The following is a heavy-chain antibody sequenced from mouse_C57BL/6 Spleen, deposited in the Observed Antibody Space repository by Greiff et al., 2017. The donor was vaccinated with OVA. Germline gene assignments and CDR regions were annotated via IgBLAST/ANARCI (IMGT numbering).Heavy chain of an antibody. D-gene: IGHD1-2*01. V-gene: IGHV1-26*01. CDR2: INPNNGGT. CDR1: GYTFTDYY. J-gene: IGHJ1*03. Sequence: EVQLQQSGPELVKPGASVKISCKASGYTFTDYYMNWVKQSHGKSLEWIGDINPNNGGTSYNQKFKGKATLTVDKSSSTAYMELRSLTSEDSAVYYCARGEYYGSGVWGTGTTVTVSS. CDR3: ARGEYYGSGV.